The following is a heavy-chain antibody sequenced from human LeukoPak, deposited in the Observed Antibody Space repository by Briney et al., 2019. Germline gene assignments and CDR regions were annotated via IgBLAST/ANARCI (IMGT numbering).Heavy chain of an antibody. J-gene: IGHJ4*02. CDR1: GYTFTSYG. CDR3: ARERNDYGFYYFDY. V-gene: IGHV1-18*01. CDR2: ISAYNGNT. Sequence: ASVTVSCKASGYTFTSYGISWVRQAPGQGLEWMGWISAYNGNTNYAQKLQGRVTMTTDTSTSTAYMELRSLRSDDTAVYYCARERNDYGFYYFDYWGQGTLVTVSS. D-gene: IGHD4-17*01.